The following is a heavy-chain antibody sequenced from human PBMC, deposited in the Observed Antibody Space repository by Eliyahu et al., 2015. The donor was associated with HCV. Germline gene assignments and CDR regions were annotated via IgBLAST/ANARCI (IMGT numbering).Heavy chain of an antibody. Sequence: QVTFKESGPVLVKPTETLTLTCTVSGFSLSNAGMGVSWIRQPPGKALEWLAHIFSNDEKSSTPPLKSRLAISKDTSRGQVVLTMTNMDPVDTATYYCARMREPLSSFDPWGQGTLVTVSS. CDR1: GFSLSNAGMG. CDR2: IFSNDEK. D-gene: IGHD1-26*01. J-gene: IGHJ5*02. CDR3: ARMREPLSSFDP. V-gene: IGHV2-26*01.